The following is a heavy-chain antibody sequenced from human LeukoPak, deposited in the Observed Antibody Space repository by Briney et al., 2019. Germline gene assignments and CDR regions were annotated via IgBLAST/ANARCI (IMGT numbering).Heavy chain of an antibody. V-gene: IGHV4-59*08. Sequence: PSETLSLTCTVSGGSISSYYWSWIRQPPGKGLEWLGYIYYSGSTYYNPSLKSRVTISVDTSKNQFSLRLSSVTAADTAVYYCARAGGGFWSGYSIDPWGQGTLVTVSS. CDR1: GGSISSYY. D-gene: IGHD3-3*01. J-gene: IGHJ5*02. CDR3: ARAGGGFWSGYSIDP. CDR2: IYYSGST.